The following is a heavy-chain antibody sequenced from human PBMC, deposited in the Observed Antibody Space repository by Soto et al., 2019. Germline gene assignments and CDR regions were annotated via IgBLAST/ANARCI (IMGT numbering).Heavy chain of an antibody. V-gene: IGHV4-39*01. CDR3: GRLAAYCSGGSCYGTYTFDI. CDR1: GASISRSSYS. J-gene: IGHJ3*02. CDR2: FYYSGST. Sequence: SETLSLTCTLSGASISRSSYSWGWIRQPPGKGQEWLVTFYYSGSTYYNPSLMGRVTLSVDTSKNHFSLILTSVTAADTAVFYCGRLAAYCSGGSCYGTYTFDIWGQGTMVTVSS. D-gene: IGHD2-15*01.